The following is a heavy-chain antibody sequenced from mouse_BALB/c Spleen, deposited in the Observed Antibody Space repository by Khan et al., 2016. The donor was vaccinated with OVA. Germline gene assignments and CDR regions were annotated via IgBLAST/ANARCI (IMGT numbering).Heavy chain of an antibody. CDR2: INTHSGVP. V-gene: IGHV9-4*02. CDR3: ACGVATYSRNYGSAMDY. D-gene: IGHD2-5*01. J-gene: IGHJ4*01. CDR1: GYTFTNAG. Sequence: QIQLVQSGPELKKPGETVRISCKASGYTFTNAGMQWVQKMPGKGLKWIGWINTHSGVPKYAEDFKGRFAFSLETSASTVYLQITNLKNEDTATXSCACGVATYSRNYGSAMDYWGQGTSVTVSS.